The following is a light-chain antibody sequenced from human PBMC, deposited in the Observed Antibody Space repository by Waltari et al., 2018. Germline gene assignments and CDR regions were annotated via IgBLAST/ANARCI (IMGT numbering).Light chain of an antibody. CDR1: QSVSSSY. CDR2: GAS. Sequence: EIVLTQSPGTLSLSPGERATLSCRASQSVSSSYLAWYQQKPGQAPRLLIHGASSRATGIPDRFSGSGSGTDFTLTTSRLEPEDFAVYYCQQYGISPYTFGQGTKLEIK. V-gene: IGKV3-20*01. CDR3: QQYGISPYT. J-gene: IGKJ2*01.